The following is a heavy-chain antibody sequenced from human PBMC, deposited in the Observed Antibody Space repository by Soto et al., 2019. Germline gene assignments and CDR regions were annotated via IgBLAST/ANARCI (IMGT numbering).Heavy chain of an antibody. J-gene: IGHJ3*02. CDR2: IIPIFGTA. CDR3: ARLGTLSIAARPSFDI. Sequence: SVKVSCKASGGTFSSYAISWVRQAPGNGLEWMGGIIPIFGTANYAQKFQGRVTITADESTSTAYMELSSLRSEDTAVYYCARLGTLSIAARPSFDIWGQGTMVTVSS. CDR1: GGTFSSYA. D-gene: IGHD6-6*01. V-gene: IGHV1-69*13.